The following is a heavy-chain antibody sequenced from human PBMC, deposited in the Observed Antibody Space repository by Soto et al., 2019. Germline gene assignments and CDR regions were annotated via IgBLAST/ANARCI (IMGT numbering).Heavy chain of an antibody. CDR1: GFTFSNAW. J-gene: IGHJ4*02. CDR3: TTLMGVAATPEIDY. CDR2: IKSKTDGGTT. Sequence: EVQLVESGGGLVKPGGSLRLSCAASGFTFSNAWMSWVRQAPGKGLEWVGRIKSKTDGGTTDYAAPVKGRFTISRDDSKNTLYLQMNSLKTEDTAVYYWTTLMGVAATPEIDYWGQGTLVTVSS. D-gene: IGHD2-15*01. V-gene: IGHV3-15*01.